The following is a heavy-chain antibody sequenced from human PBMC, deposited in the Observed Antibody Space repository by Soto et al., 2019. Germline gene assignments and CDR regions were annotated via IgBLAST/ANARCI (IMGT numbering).Heavy chain of an antibody. CDR1: GFTFSSYA. CDR2: ISYDGSNK. Sequence: PGGSLRLSCAASGFTFSSYAMHWVRQAPGKGLEWVAVISYDGSNKYYADSVKGRFTISRDNSKNTLYLQMNSLRAEDTAVYYCARDYGGNSGPGYWGQGTLVTVSS. J-gene: IGHJ4*02. V-gene: IGHV3-30-3*01. D-gene: IGHD4-17*01. CDR3: ARDYGGNSGPGY.